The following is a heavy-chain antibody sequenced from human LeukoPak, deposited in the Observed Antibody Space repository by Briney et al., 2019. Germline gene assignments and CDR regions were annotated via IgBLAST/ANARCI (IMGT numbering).Heavy chain of an antibody. CDR1: GCSISSSSYY. Sequence: SETLSLTCTVSGCSISSSSYYWGWIRQPPGKGLEWIGSIYYSGCTYYNPSLKSRVSMSVDTSKNQFPLKLSSVTAADTAVYYCARGNRKGSSSRVSYYYYYMDVWGKGTTVTVSS. CDR3: ARGNRKGSSSRVSYYYYYMDV. V-gene: IGHV4-39*06. CDR2: IYYSGCT. D-gene: IGHD6-6*01. J-gene: IGHJ6*03.